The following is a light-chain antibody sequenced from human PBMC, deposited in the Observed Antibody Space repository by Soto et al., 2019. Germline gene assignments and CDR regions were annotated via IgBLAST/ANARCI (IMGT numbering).Light chain of an antibody. CDR3: QTWGTGIVI. CDR1: SGHSSDA. J-gene: IGLJ2*01. Sequence: QSVLTQSPSASASLGASVKLTCTLGSGHSSDAIAWHQQQPEKGPRFLMNLNSDGSHTKGDGIPDRFSGSSSGAERYLTISSLQSEDEADYYCQTWGTGIVIFGGGTKLTVL. V-gene: IGLV4-69*01. CDR2: LNSDGSH.